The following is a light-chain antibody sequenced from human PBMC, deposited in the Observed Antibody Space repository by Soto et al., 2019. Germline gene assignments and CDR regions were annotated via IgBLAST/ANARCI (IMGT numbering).Light chain of an antibody. CDR1: QTINNN. V-gene: IGKV3-15*01. CDR2: GAS. CDR3: PQRSNSPPLP. J-gene: IGKJ4*01. Sequence: VMTQAPATLSVSPGERATLSCRASQTINNNVAWYQLKDGQVPRLAIYGASTRATDIPARFSGSGSGTEFTLTISSLQSEDFAESHCPQRSNSPPLPFGGGTK.